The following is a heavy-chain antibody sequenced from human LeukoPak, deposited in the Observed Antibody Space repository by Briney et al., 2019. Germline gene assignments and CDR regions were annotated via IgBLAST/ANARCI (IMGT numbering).Heavy chain of an antibody. J-gene: IGHJ3*02. Sequence: GGSLRLSCAASGFAFNTYSMNWVRQAPGKGLQWVSSITTSSTTKYYEDSVKGRFTISRDNAKNSLYLQMDSLRDEDTAVYYCVRDAAYSAFNMWGQGTMVTVSS. CDR3: VRDAAYSAFNM. CDR2: ITTSSTTK. CDR1: GFAFNTYS. V-gene: IGHV3-48*02. D-gene: IGHD4-11*01.